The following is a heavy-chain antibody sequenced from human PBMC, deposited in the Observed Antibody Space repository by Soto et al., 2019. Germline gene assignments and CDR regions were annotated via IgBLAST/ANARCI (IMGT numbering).Heavy chain of an antibody. CDR2: ISAYNGNT. CDR3: ARGRFIAVAVTGGGLYYGMDV. D-gene: IGHD6-19*01. Sequence: GASVKVSCKASGYTFTSYGISWVRQAPGQGLEWMGWISAYNGNTNYAQKLQGRVTMTTDTSTSTAYMELRSLRSDDTAVYYCARGRFIAVAVTGGGLYYGMDVWGQGTTVTAP. V-gene: IGHV1-18*01. CDR1: GYTFTSYG. J-gene: IGHJ6*02.